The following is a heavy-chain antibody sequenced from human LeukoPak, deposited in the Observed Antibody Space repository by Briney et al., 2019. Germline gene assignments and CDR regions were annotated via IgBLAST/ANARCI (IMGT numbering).Heavy chain of an antibody. V-gene: IGHV3-53*01. CDR2: IYSCGST. Sequence: PGESLRLSCAASGFTVSSNYVGWVRWAPGKVLEWVPVIYSCGSTYYEDSGKSRFTISKIHSKNTLYLQMNSLRAEDTAVYYCARVARSGMIASNWFDPWGQGTLVTVSS. CDR1: GFTVSSNY. CDR3: ARVARSGMIASNWFDP. J-gene: IGHJ5*02. D-gene: IGHD3-22*01.